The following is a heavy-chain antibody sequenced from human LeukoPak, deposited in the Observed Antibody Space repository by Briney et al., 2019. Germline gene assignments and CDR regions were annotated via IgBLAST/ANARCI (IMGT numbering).Heavy chain of an antibody. V-gene: IGHV3-74*01. J-gene: IGHJ4*02. CDR2: MNSDGSST. Sequence: GGSLRLSCAAPGFAFSSYAMTWVRQAPGKGPVWVSRMNSDGSSTSYADSVKGRFTISRDNAKNTLYLQMNSLRAEDTAVYYCAGDFGISEVYWGQGTLVTVSS. CDR3: AGDFGISEVY. CDR1: GFAFSSYA. D-gene: IGHD1-20*01.